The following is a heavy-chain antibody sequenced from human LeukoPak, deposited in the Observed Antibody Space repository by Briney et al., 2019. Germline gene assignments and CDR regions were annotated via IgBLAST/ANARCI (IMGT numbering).Heavy chain of an antibody. Sequence: ASVKVSCKASGGTFSSYAISWVRQAPGQGLEWMGGIIPIFGTANYAQKFQGRVTITADESTSTAYMELSSLRSEDTAVYYCARASMPYYSSSCHGYWGQGTLVTVSS. CDR3: ARASMPYYSSSCHGY. J-gene: IGHJ4*02. V-gene: IGHV1-69*01. D-gene: IGHD6-13*01. CDR2: IIPIFGTA. CDR1: GGTFSSYA.